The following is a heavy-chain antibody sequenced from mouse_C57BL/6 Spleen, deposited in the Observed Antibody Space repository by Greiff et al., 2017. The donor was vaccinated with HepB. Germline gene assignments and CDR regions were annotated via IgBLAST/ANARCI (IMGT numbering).Heavy chain of an antibody. V-gene: IGHV1-63*01. J-gene: IGHJ4*01. D-gene: IGHD2-14*01. CDR1: GYTFTNYW. Sequence: VQLQQSGAELVRPGPSVKMSCKASGYTFTNYWIGWAKQRPGHGLEWIGDIYPGGGYTNYNEKFKGKATLTADKSSSTAYMQFSSLTSEDSAIYYCARGYPYYAMDYWGQGTSVTVSS. CDR3: ARGYPYYAMDY. CDR2: IYPGGGYT.